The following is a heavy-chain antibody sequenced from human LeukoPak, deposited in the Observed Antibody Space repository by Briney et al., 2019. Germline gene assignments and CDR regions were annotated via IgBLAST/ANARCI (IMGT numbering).Heavy chain of an antibody. D-gene: IGHD4/OR15-4a*01. CDR3: SASRPHYGDYYGLDV. CDR2: ISYDGSHK. V-gene: IGHV3-30*03. J-gene: IGHJ6*02. CDR1: GFTFSSYG. Sequence: GRSLRLSCAASGFTFSSYGMHWVRQAPGKGLEWVAVISYDGSHKYSADSAKGRFTISRDNSKNTLYLQMNSLRTEDTAVYFCSASRPHYGDYYGLDVWGHGTTVTVSS.